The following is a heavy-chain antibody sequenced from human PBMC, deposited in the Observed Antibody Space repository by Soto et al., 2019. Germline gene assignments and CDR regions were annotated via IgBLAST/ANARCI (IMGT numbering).Heavy chain of an antibody. J-gene: IGHJ4*02. D-gene: IGHD3-10*01. CDR1: GFTFSTYG. V-gene: IGHV3-30*18. CDR3: AKDLGVYGSASYPYS. CDR2: ISYDGRYE. Sequence: QVQLVESGGGVVQPGRSLRLSCAASGFTFSTYGMHWVRHTPGKGLEWLAVISYDGRYELHADSVKGRFTISRDNSKNTVSLQMNNLKIEDTAVYYCAKDLGVYGSASYPYSWGQGNLVTVSS.